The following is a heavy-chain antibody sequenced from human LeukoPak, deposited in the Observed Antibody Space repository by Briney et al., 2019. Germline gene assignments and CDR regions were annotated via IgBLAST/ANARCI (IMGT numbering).Heavy chain of an antibody. J-gene: IGHJ3*02. CDR3: ARDSSRMGSTPDIAVAGTSDAFDI. CDR1: GFTFSSYA. Sequence: GGSLRLSCAASGFTFSSYAMHWVRQAPGKGLEWVAVISYDGSNKYYADSVKGRFTISRDNSKNTLYLQMNSLRAEDTAVYYCARDSSRMGSTPDIAVAGTSDAFDIWGQGTMVTVSS. CDR2: ISYDGSNK. V-gene: IGHV3-30-3*01. D-gene: IGHD6-19*01.